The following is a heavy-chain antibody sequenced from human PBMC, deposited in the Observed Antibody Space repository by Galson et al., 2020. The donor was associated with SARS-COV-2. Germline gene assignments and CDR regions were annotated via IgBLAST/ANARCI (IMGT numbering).Heavy chain of an antibody. Sequence: GGSLRLSCAASGFTFNDYWMTWVRQSPGKGLERVANINRDATEKEYVDSVKGRFTISRDNAKNSLYLQMNSLRAEDTAMYYCTRESRDGRDSDYWGQGTLVTVSS. V-gene: IGHV3-7*03. CDR3: TRESRDGRDSDY. CDR2: INRDATEK. J-gene: IGHJ4*02. CDR1: GFTFNDYW.